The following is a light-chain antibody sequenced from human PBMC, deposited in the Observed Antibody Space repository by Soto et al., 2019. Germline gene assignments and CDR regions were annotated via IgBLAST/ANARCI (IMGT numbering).Light chain of an antibody. J-gene: IGLJ2*01. CDR2: LNSDGSH. V-gene: IGLV4-69*01. CDR3: QTWGTGIVV. CDR1: SGHSSYA. Sequence: QLVLTQSPSASASLGASVKLTCTLSSGHSSYAIAWHQQQPEKGPRYWMKLNSDGSHSKGDGIPDRFSGSSSGAERYLTISSLKSEDEADYYCQTWGTGIVVFGGGTKLTVL.